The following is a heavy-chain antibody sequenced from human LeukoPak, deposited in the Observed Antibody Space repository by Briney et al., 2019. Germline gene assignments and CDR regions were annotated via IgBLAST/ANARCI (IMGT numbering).Heavy chain of an antibody. CDR1: GYSISSGYY. CDR3: ARASYDSSGYYAFDI. CDR2: IYHSGST. D-gene: IGHD3-22*01. J-gene: IGHJ3*02. V-gene: IGHV4-38-2*02. Sequence: ASETLSLTCTVSGYSISSGYYWGWIRQPPGKGLEWIGSIYHSGSTYYNPSLKSRVTISVDTSKNQFSLKMRSVTAADTAVYYCARASYDSSGYYAFDIWGQGTMVTVSS.